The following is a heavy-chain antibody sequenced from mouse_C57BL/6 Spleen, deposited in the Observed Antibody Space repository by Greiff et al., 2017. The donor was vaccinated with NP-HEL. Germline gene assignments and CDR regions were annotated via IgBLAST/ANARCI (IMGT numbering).Heavy chain of an antibody. D-gene: IGHD2-5*01. J-gene: IGHJ2*01. CDR2: IDPSDSYT. V-gene: IGHV1-59*01. Sequence: QVQLQQPGAELVRPGTSVKLSCKASGYTFTSYWMHWVKQRPGQGLEWIGVIDPSDSYTNYNQKFKGKATLTVDTSSSTAYMQLSSLTSEDTAVYYCASGSNYVEDYWGHDTTLTVSS. CDR3: ASGSNYVEDY. CDR1: GYTFTSYW.